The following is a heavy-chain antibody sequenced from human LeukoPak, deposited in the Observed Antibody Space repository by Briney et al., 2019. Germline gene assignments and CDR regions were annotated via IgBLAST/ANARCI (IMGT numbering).Heavy chain of an antibody. V-gene: IGHV3-74*01. CDR3: VRSSDWAFFDH. CDR2: IHSTGAYI. D-gene: IGHD3/OR15-3a*01. Sequence: PGGSLRLSCEASGLSFSTSYMHWVRQTPGKGLIWVSRIHSTGAYIDYVDSAKGRFTISRDNAKNTLYLQMNSLRAEDTAVYFCVRSSDWAFFDHWGQGALVTVSS. CDR1: GLSFSTSY. J-gene: IGHJ4*02.